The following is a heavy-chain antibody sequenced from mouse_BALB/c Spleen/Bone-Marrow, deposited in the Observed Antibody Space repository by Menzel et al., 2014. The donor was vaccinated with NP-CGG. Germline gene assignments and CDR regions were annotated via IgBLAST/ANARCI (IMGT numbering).Heavy chain of an antibody. CDR2: ISGYYGDA. D-gene: IGHD2-14*01. J-gene: IGHJ4*01. V-gene: IGHV1S137*01. Sequence: QVQLQQSGAKLVRPGVSVKISCKGSGYTFTDHAIHWVKRSHAKSLEWIGVISGYYGDAIYNQKFKGKATMTVDKSSSTAYMELARLTPEDSAIYYCARSGKVRYAMDYWGQGTSVTVSS. CDR3: ARSGKVRYAMDY. CDR1: GYTFTDHA.